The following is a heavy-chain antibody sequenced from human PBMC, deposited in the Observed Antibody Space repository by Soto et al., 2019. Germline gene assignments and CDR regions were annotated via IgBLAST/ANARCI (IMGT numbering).Heavy chain of an antibody. CDR3: ARSITDYYDSSGYYDDY. Sequence: GGSLRLSCVASGMTFNNHGMGWVRQAPGKGLEWVSNISSSSSYTNYADSVKGRFTISRDNAKNSLYLQMNSLRAEDTAVYYCARSITDYYDSSGYYDDYWGQGALVTVSS. CDR2: ISSSSSYT. J-gene: IGHJ4*02. D-gene: IGHD3-22*01. V-gene: IGHV3-11*03. CDR1: GMTFNNHG.